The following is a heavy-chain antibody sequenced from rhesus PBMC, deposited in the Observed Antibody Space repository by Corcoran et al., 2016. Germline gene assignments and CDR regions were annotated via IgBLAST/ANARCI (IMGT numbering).Heavy chain of an antibody. V-gene: IGHV4-80*01. J-gene: IGHJ4*01. Sequence: QVQLQASGPGLVKPSETLSLTCTVSGAYIRSNWWTWIGQSPGKGREWIGEINGNSGRTNYNPTLKSPGTSAKSAAKRQFSLKLSAVTAADTGVYYCAREGNWNYGIDYWGQGVLVTVSS. CDR1: GAYIRSNW. D-gene: IGHD1-26*01. CDR2: INGNSGRT. CDR3: AREGNWNYGIDY.